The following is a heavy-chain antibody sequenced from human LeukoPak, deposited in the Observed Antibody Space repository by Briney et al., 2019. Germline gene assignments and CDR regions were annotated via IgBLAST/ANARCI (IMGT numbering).Heavy chain of an antibody. J-gene: IGHJ4*02. V-gene: IGHV4-4*02. D-gene: IGHD3-22*01. CDR3: ARGKWLLPTPFDY. CDR1: GGSISSNNW. CDR2: IYHSGST. Sequence: SETLSLTCTVSGGSISSNNWWSWVRQPPGKGLEWIGEIYHSGSTNYNPPLKSRVTISVDTSKNQFSLKLSSVTAADTAVYYCARGKWLLPTPFDYWGQGTLVTVSS.